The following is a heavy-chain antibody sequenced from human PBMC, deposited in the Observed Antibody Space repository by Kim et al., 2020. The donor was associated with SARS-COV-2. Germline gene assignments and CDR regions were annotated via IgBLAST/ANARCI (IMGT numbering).Heavy chain of an antibody. V-gene: IGHV3-48*02. J-gene: IGHJ4*02. Sequence: MYYRDSVKGRFSISRDNAKTSLFLQMSSLRDEDTAVYYCARAYHYGYDFWGQGTLVSVSS. CDR2: M. D-gene: IGHD5-18*01. CDR3: ARAYHYGYDF.